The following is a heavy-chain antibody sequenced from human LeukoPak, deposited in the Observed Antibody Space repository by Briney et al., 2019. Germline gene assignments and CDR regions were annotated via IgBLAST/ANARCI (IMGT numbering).Heavy chain of an antibody. CDR3: ARGFHYDFWSGSYYFDY. CDR1: GFTFSSYA. V-gene: IGHV3-23*01. Sequence: RPGGCLRLSCAASGFTFSSYAMSWVRQAPGKGLEWVSAINGSGGSTFYADSVKGRFTISRDNSKNTLYLQMNSLKTEDTAVYYCARGFHYDFWSGSYYFDYWGQGTLVTVSS. CDR2: INGSGGST. D-gene: IGHD3-3*01. J-gene: IGHJ4*02.